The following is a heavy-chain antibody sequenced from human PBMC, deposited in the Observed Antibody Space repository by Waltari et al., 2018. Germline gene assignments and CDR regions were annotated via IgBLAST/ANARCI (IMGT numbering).Heavy chain of an antibody. CDR1: GGSISSSTYY. Sequence: QLQLQESGPGLVKPSATLSLTCTVSGGSISSSTYYWGWIRQPPGTGLEWIGSINYSVSTYYNPTLKRRVAISVDTDKKQVSLKLSSVTAADTAVYDCAHHRVGATTLEYDMDVWGQGTTVTVSS. V-gene: IGHV4-39*07. J-gene: IGHJ6*02. CDR3: AHHRVGATTLEYDMDV. D-gene: IGHD1-26*01. CDR2: INYSVST.